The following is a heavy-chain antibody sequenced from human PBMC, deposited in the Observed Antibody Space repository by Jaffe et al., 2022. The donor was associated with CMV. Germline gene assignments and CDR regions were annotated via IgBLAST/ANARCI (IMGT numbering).Heavy chain of an antibody. J-gene: IGHJ6*03. CDR3: ARVPWGIQLTYYYYMDV. CDR2: IWYDGSNK. D-gene: IGHD5-18*01. Sequence: QVQLVESGGGVVQPGRSLRLSCAASGFTFSSYGMHWVRQAPGKGLEWVAVIWYDGSNKYYADSVKGRFTISRDNSKNTLYLQMNSLRAEDTAVYYCARVPWGIQLTYYYYMDVWGKGTTVTVSS. V-gene: IGHV3-33*08. CDR1: GFTFSSYG.